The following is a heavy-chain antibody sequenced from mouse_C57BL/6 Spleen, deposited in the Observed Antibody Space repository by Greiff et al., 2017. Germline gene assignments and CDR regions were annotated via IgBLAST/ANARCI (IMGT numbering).Heavy chain of an antibody. J-gene: IGHJ2*01. CDR3: ARSKGGGQGFDY. Sequence: VQLQQPGAELVMPGASVKLSCKASGYTFTSYWMHWVKQRPGQGLEWIGEIDPSDSYTNYNQKFKGKSTLTVDKSSSTAYMQLSSLTSEDSAVYYCARSKGGGQGFDYWGQGTTLTVSS. D-gene: IGHD3-3*01. CDR2: IDPSDSYT. V-gene: IGHV1-69*01. CDR1: GYTFTSYW.